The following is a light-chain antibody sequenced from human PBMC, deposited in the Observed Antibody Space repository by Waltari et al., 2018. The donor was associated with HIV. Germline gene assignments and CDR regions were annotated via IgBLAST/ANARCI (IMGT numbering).Light chain of an antibody. CDR2: EVS. CDR3: SSYSGGNNFDVV. CDR1: SNDVGGYNY. Sequence: QSALTQPPSASGSPGQSVTISCTGTSNDVGGYNYVSWYQQHPGKAPKLMIYEVSERPSGVPDRFSGSKAGNTASLTVSGLQAEDEAYYYCSSYSGGNNFDVVFGGGTKLTVL. J-gene: IGLJ2*01. V-gene: IGLV2-8*01.